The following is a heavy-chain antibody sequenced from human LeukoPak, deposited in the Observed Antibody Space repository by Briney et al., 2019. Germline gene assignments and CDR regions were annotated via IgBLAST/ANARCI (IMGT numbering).Heavy chain of an antibody. CDR2: IYTSGST. Sequence: SETLSLTCTVSGGPISSYYWSWIRQPAGKGLEWIGRIYTSGSTNYNPSLKSRVTMSVDTSKNQFSLKLSSVTAADTAVYYCASSYYDFWSGQGGWFDPWGQGTLVTVSS. V-gene: IGHV4-4*07. J-gene: IGHJ5*02. D-gene: IGHD3-3*01. CDR3: ASSYYDFWSGQGGWFDP. CDR1: GGPISSYY.